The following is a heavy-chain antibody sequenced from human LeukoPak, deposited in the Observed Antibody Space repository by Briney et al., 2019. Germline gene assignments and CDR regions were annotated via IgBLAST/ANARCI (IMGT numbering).Heavy chain of an antibody. CDR2: IGGSGTTT. J-gene: IGHJ4*02. Sequence: GGSLRLSCAASGFPFRDYYMSWIRQAPGQRLEWVAYIGGSGTTTYYADPVMGRLTISRDNARNLVYLQMNSLRVEDTAIYYCARDLAGKGHWGQGTQVTVSS. CDR1: GFPFRDYY. CDR3: ARDLAGKGH. D-gene: IGHD4-23*01. V-gene: IGHV3-11*01.